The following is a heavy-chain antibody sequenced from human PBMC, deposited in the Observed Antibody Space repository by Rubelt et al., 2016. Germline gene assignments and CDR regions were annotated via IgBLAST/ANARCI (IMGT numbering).Heavy chain of an antibody. D-gene: IGHD2/OR15-2a*01. CDR1: GFTFSNYA. CDR2: IRSRVVST. V-gene: IGHV3-23*04. Sequence: EVQLAESGGDLVQPGGSLRLSCAASGFTFSNYAMTWVRQAPGKGLEWVSSIRSRVVSTYYADSVKGRFTISRDYSENRLYLQRGSLGAEDTALYYCARHPGSTSYGTMDYWGQGTLVTVSA. CDR3: ARHPGSTSYGTMDY. J-gene: IGHJ4*02.